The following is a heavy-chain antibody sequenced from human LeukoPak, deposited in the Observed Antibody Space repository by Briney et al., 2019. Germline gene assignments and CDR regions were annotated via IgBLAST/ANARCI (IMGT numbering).Heavy chain of an antibody. CDR3: ARDPLPNEAPYYDSSGYYVGAFDI. Sequence: SETLSLTCTVSGGSISSYYWSWIRQPAGKGLEWIGRIYTSGSTNYNPSLKSRVTMSVDTSKNQFSLKLSSVTAADTAVYYCARDPLPNEAPYYDSSGYYVGAFDIWGQGTMVTVSS. CDR1: GGSISSYY. J-gene: IGHJ3*02. D-gene: IGHD3-22*01. V-gene: IGHV4-4*07. CDR2: IYTSGST.